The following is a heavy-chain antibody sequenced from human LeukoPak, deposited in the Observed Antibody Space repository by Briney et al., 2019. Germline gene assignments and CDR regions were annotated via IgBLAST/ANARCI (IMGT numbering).Heavy chain of an antibody. Sequence: ASVKVSCKASGYTFTSYDINWVRQATGQGLEWMGWINPNSGGTNYAQKFQGRVTMTRDTSISTAYMELSRLRSDDTAVYYCARGSGYSSSWLTYWGQGTLVTVSS. CDR2: INPNSGGT. V-gene: IGHV1-2*02. J-gene: IGHJ4*02. CDR1: GYTFTSYD. CDR3: ARGSGYSSSWLTY. D-gene: IGHD6-13*01.